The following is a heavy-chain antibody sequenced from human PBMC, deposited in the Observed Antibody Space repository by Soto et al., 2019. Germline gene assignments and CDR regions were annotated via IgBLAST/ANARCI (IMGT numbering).Heavy chain of an antibody. CDR3: ARTVQNIVVVPAAPEGLDP. D-gene: IGHD2-2*01. J-gene: IGHJ5*02. V-gene: IGHV4-4*02. CDR1: GGSISSSNW. Sequence: QVQLQESGPGLVKPSGTLSLTCAVSGGSISSSNWWSWVRQPPGKGLEWIGEIYHSGSTNYNPSLKGRVTISVDKSKNQFSLKLSSVTAADTAVYYCARTVQNIVVVPAAPEGLDPWGQGTLVNVSS. CDR2: IYHSGST.